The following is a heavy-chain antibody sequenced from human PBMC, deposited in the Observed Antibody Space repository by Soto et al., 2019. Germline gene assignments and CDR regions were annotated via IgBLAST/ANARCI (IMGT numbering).Heavy chain of an antibody. CDR3: AGSGGLGDSFDI. J-gene: IGHJ3*02. D-gene: IGHD2-15*01. V-gene: IGHV1-2*02. Sequence: QVQLAQSGAEVKKPGASVKVSCKASGDSFAKYYIHCVRLPPEHGLEWMGRINPNSGGTKYAKNFQHLVSLTWDTATNTGYMELRGLKSDATALYSSAGSGGLGDSFDIWGQGTMVSVSS. CDR2: INPNSGGT. CDR1: GDSFAKYY.